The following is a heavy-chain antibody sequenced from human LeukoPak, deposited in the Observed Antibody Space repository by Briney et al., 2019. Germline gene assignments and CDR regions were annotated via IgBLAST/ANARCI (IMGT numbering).Heavy chain of an antibody. D-gene: IGHD3-22*01. CDR3: ARGRPRSYYDSSGYYAPLDY. V-gene: IGHV1-46*01. CDR1: GYTFTSYY. J-gene: IGHJ4*02. CDR2: INPSGGST. Sequence: GASVKVSCKASGYTFTSYYMQWVRQAPGQGLEWMGIINPSGGSTSYAQKFQGRVTMTRDTSTSTVYMELSSLRSEDTAMYYCARGRPRSYYDSSGYYAPLDYWGQGTLVTVSS.